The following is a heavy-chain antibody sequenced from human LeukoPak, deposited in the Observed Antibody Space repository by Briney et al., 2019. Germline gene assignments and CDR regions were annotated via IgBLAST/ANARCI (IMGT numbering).Heavy chain of an antibody. CDR1: GYTFTSYG. J-gene: IGHJ4*02. Sequence: ASVKVSCKASGYTFTSYGISWVRQAPGQGLEWMGWISAYNGNTNYAQKLQGRVTMTTDTSTSTAYMELRSLRSDDTAVYYCARARSDYDSRQEHDYWGQGTLVTVSS. V-gene: IGHV1-18*01. CDR2: ISAYNGNT. D-gene: IGHD3-22*01. CDR3: ARARSDYDSRQEHDY.